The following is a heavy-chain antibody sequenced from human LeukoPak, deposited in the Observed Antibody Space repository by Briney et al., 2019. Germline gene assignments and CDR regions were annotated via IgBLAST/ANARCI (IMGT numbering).Heavy chain of an antibody. CDR3: AREYRAVAARYWAFDI. CDR2: ISSSGSII. J-gene: IGHJ3*02. Sequence: GGSLRLSCAASEFTFSRYEMNWVRQAPGKGLEWVPYISSSGSIIYYADSVKGRFTISRDNAKNSLYLQMNSLRAEDTAVYYCAREYRAVAARYWAFDIWGQGTMVTVSS. CDR1: EFTFSRYE. V-gene: IGHV3-48*03. D-gene: IGHD6-19*01.